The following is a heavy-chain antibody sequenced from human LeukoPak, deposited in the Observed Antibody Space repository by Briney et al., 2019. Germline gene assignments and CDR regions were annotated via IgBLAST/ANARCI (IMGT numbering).Heavy chain of an antibody. Sequence: GGSLRLSCAASGFTVSSNYMSWVRQAPGKGLEWVSVIYSGGSTYYADSVKGRFTISRDNSKNTLYLQMNSLRAEDTAVYYCARNQQWPNGDDFNAFDIWGQGTMVTVSS. CDR3: ARNQQWPNGDDFNAFDI. V-gene: IGHV3-66*01. D-gene: IGHD6-19*01. CDR2: IYSGGST. J-gene: IGHJ3*02. CDR1: GFTVSSNY.